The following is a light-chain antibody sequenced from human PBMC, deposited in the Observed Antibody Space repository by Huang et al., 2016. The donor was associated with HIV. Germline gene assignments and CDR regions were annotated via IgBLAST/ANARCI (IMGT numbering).Light chain of an antibody. Sequence: DIQMTQSPSSLSASVGDRVTIACRASQSIRKFLNWYQQKPGEAPKLLMHSASSLQSGVPSSFSGSGSGTDFTLTITSLQPEDFATYYCQQTDNIPRTFGQGTKVVIK. CDR1: QSIRKF. J-gene: IGKJ1*01. V-gene: IGKV1-39*01. CDR3: QQTDNIPRT. CDR2: SAS.